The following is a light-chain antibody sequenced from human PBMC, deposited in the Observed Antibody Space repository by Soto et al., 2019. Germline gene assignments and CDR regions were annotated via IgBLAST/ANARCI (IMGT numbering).Light chain of an antibody. CDR3: QKRNNWPVT. CDR2: NAS. CDR1: QTISKY. Sequence: IVVTQAPAALSLSPGERATIFCKTSQTISKYLVWYQQKPCQAPRLLINNASNRATGIPARLNGSGSGTDFTLTISSRDPEDCAVYHFQKRNNWPVTFGGGTRLAIK. V-gene: IGKV3-11*01. J-gene: IGKJ4*01.